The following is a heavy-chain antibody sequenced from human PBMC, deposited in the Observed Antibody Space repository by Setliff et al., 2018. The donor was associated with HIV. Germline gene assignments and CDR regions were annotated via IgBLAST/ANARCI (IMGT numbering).Heavy chain of an antibody. V-gene: IGHV1-18*01. Sequence: RASVKVSCKASGYTFTSYGISWVRQAPGQGLEWMGWINPYNGNTNYAQKLQGRVTMTTDTSTNTAYMELRSLRSDDTAVYYCMRGRSITIFGVAYFDFWGQGTQVTVSS. D-gene: IGHD3-3*01. CDR3: MRGRSITIFGVAYFDF. CDR2: INPYNGNT. CDR1: GYTFTSYG. J-gene: IGHJ4*02.